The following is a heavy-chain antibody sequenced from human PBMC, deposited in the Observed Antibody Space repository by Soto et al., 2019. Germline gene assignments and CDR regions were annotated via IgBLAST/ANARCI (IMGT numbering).Heavy chain of an antibody. J-gene: IGHJ6*02. D-gene: IGHD3-10*01. V-gene: IGHV3-7*03. CDR3: ARERGSTFYYYYFGLDA. Sequence: GGSLRLSCGASGFTFSSYWMTWVRQAPGKXLEWVANIKQDGSEKYYADSVKGRFTISRDNAKNSLFLQMNSLGAEDTAVYSCARERGSTFYYYYFGLDAWGQGTTVTVSS. CDR1: GFTFSSYW. CDR2: IKQDGSEK.